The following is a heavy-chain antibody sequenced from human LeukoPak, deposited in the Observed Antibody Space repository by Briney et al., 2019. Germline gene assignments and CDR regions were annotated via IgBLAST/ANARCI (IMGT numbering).Heavy chain of an antibody. V-gene: IGHV4-38-2*02. CDR3: ARVRTYYDFWSGYPYFDY. J-gene: IGHJ4*02. Sequence: SETLSLTCTVSGGSIRSYYWSWIRQPPGKGLEWIGSIYHSGSTYYNPSLKSRVTISVDTSKNQFSLKLSSVTAADTAVYYCARVRTYYDFWSGYPYFDYWGQGTLVTVSS. D-gene: IGHD3-3*01. CDR1: GGSIRSYY. CDR2: IYHSGST.